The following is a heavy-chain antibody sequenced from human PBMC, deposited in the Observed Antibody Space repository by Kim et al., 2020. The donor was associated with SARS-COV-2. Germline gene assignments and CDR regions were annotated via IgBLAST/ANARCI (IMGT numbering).Heavy chain of an antibody. CDR1: GYSFTSYW. CDR3: ARSNSGSYGVGDYYYYYGMDV. J-gene: IGHJ6*02. Sequence: GESLKISCKGSGYSFTSYWIGWVRQMPGKGLEWMGIIYPGDSDTRYSPSFQGQVTISADKSISTAYLQWSSLKASDTAMYYCARSNSGSYGVGDYYYYYGMDVWGQGTTVTVSS. CDR2: IYPGDSDT. D-gene: IGHD1-26*01. V-gene: IGHV5-51*01.